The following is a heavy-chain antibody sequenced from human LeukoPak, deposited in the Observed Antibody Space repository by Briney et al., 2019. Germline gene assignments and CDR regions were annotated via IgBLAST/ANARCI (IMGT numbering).Heavy chain of an antibody. CDR2: INHSGST. CDR3: ARLASNGSGSYRNFDY. V-gene: IGHV4-34*01. Sequence: SETLSLTCAVYGGSFSGYYWSWIRQPPGKGLEWIGEINHSGSTNYNPPLKSRVTISVDTSKNQFSLKLSSVTAADTAVYYCARLASNGSGSYRNFDYWGQGTLVTVSS. CDR1: GGSFSGYY. D-gene: IGHD3-10*01. J-gene: IGHJ4*02.